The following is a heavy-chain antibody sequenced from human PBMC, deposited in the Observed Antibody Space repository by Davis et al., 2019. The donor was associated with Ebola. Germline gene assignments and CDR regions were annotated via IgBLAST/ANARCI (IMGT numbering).Heavy chain of an antibody. J-gene: IGHJ6*03. CDR3: ARDTEHQGPPYYYYYMDV. CDR1: GGSISSGGYY. Sequence: LRLSCTVSGGSISSGGYYWSWIRQHPGKGLEWIGYIYYSGSTYYNPSLKSRVTISVDTSKNQFSLKLSSVTAADTAVYYCARDTEHQGPPYYYYYMDVWGKGTTVTVSS. V-gene: IGHV4-31*03. D-gene: IGHD2-2*01. CDR2: IYYSGST.